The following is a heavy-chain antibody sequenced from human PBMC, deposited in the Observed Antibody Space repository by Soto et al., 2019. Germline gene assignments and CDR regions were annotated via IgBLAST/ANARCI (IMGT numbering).Heavy chain of an antibody. Sequence: ETLSLTCTVSGGSISSFYWGWIRQPPGKGLEWIGSIYYSGSTYYNPSLKSRVTISLDTSKNQFSLKLSSVTAADTAVYYCARQGHYYDSSGYPDYWGQGILVTVSS. CDR2: IYYSGST. CDR3: ARQGHYYDSSGYPDY. D-gene: IGHD3-22*01. J-gene: IGHJ4*02. V-gene: IGHV4-39*01. CDR1: GGSISSFY.